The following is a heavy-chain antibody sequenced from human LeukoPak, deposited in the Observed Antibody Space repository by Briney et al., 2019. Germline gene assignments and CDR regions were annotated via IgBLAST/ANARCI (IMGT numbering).Heavy chain of an antibody. Sequence: GASVKVSCKASGYTFTGYYMHWVRQAPGQGLEWMGWINPNSGGTNYAQKFRGRVTMTRDTSISTAYMELSRLRSDDTAVYYCARSVDTAMVYYFDYWGQGTLVTVSS. CDR3: ARSVDTAMVYYFDY. CDR2: INPNSGGT. D-gene: IGHD5-18*01. J-gene: IGHJ4*02. V-gene: IGHV1-2*02. CDR1: GYTFTGYY.